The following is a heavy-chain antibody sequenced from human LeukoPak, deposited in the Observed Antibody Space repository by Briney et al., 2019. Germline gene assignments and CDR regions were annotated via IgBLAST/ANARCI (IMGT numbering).Heavy chain of an antibody. CDR2: IYYSGST. J-gene: IGHJ6*03. V-gene: IGHV4-39*07. D-gene: IGHD3-16*01. CDR1: GGSISSSSYY. CDR3: ARVGVWYYYMDV. Sequence: PSETLSLTCTVSGGSISSSSYYWGWIRQPPGKGLEWIGSIYYSGSTYYNPSLKSRVTISVDPSKNQFSLKLSSVTAADTAVYYCARVGVWYYYMDVWGKGTTVTVSS.